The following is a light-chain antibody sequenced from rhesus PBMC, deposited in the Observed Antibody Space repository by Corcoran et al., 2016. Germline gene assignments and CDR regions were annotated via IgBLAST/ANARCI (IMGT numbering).Light chain of an antibody. CDR3: QQYYSYPYS. CDR1: QSFSSS. V-gene: IGKV1-46*01. J-gene: IGKJ2*01. CDR2: MAS. Sequence: DIQMTQSPSSLSASVGDTVTITCRASQSFSSSLAWYKQKPGKAPKLLFYMASSLESGVPSRFSGSKSGTGVTLTISCLQPKDIASYYCQQYYSYPYSFGQGTKVEIK.